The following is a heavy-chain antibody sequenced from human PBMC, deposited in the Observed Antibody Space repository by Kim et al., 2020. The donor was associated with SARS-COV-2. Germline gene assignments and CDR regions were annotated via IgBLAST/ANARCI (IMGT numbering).Heavy chain of an antibody. D-gene: IGHD2-2*01. CDR1: GYSFSNYW. Sequence: GESLKISCKTSGYSFSNYWISWVRQMPGKGLEWIGRIDPSDSYTKYSPSFEGHVTISIDKSISTAYLHWSSLKASDSGMYYCVRRGCRSTTCYWWGDYWGQRTLVTVSS. V-gene: IGHV5-10-1*01. J-gene: IGHJ4*02. CDR3: VRRGCRSTTCYWWGDY. CDR2: IDPSDSYT.